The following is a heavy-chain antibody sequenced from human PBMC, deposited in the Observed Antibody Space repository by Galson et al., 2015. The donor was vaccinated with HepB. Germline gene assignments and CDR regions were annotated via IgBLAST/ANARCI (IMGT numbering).Heavy chain of an antibody. V-gene: IGHV1-18*01. CDR3: ARVGGTPGPRYCSSTSCYTFDY. J-gene: IGHJ4*02. CDR2: ISVYTGNT. Sequence: QSGAEVKKPGTSVKVSCKASGYIFTSYGISWVRQAPGQGLEWMGWISVYTGNTNYAQNLQGRVTITTDTSTSTAYMELRSLRSDDTAVYYCARVGGTPGPRYCSSTSCYTFDYWGQGTLVTVSS. CDR1: GYIFTSYG. D-gene: IGHD2-2*02.